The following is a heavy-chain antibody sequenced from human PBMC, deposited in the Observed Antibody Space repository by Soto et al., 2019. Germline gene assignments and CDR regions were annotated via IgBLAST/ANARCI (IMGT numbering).Heavy chain of an antibody. CDR3: ARLFDSGYDSPFDY. J-gene: IGHJ4*02. Sequence: PSETLSLTCTVSSGSISSYYWSWIRQPPGKGLEWIGYIYYSGSTNYNPSLKSRVTISVDTSKNQFSLKLSSVTAADTAVYYCARLFDSGYDSPFDYWGQGTLVTVSS. V-gene: IGHV4-59*08. D-gene: IGHD5-12*01. CDR2: IYYSGST. CDR1: SGSISSYY.